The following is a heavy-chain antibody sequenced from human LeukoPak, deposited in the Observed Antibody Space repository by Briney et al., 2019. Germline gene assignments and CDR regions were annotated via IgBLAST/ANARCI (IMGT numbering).Heavy chain of an antibody. D-gene: IGHD3-3*01. CDR3: TTEFWYCFNN. CDR2: INTRTDGATT. J-gene: IGHJ4*02. V-gene: IGHV3-15*01. CDR1: GFAFSGTW. Sequence: GGSLRLSCAGSGFAFSGTWLNWVRQAPGQGLEWVGRINTRTDGATTTYAAPVKGRFTISRDDSKSTLYLEMNSLKTEDTAVYFCTTEFWYCFNNWGQGTLVTVSS.